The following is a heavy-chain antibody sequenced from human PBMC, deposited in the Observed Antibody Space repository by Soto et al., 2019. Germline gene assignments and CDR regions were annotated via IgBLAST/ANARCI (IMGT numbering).Heavy chain of an antibody. D-gene: IGHD3-9*01. V-gene: IGHV3-7*01. CDR3: VRDSNPQSIDWYDALDI. Sequence: QLVESGGGLVQPGGSLRLSCEASGFTFSIYWMTWVRQARGKGLEWVANIREDGGETNYADSVKGRFTISRDNARKLLYLQMNSLRVEDTALYYCVRDSNPQSIDWYDALDIWGQGTVVTVSS. CDR1: GFTFSIYW. J-gene: IGHJ3*02. CDR2: IREDGGET.